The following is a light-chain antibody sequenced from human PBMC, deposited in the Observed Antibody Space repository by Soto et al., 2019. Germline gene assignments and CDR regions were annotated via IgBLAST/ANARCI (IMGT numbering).Light chain of an antibody. CDR2: DAS. Sequence: DIQMTQSPSTLSASVGDRVTITCRASQTISNWLAWYQQEPGKAPKLLIYDASSLRSGVPSRFSGSGFATDFTLTISSRQHDDFSTYYCQQYSIYPYTFGQGTKLEIK. V-gene: IGKV1-5*01. CDR1: QTISNW. CDR3: QQYSIYPYT. J-gene: IGKJ2*01.